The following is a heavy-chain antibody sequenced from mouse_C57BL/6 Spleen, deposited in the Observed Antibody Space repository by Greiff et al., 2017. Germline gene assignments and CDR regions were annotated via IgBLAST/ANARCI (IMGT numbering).Heavy chain of an antibody. D-gene: IGHD1-1*01. Sequence: VQLQQSGAELVRPGASVKLSCKASGYTFTDYYINWVKQRPGQGLEWIARIYPGSGNTYYNEKFKGKATLTAGKSSSTAYMQLSSLTSEDSAVYFCARDGNYYGSSYGAMDYWGQGTSVTVSS. J-gene: IGHJ4*01. CDR2: IYPGSGNT. V-gene: IGHV1-76*01. CDR3: ARDGNYYGSSYGAMDY. CDR1: GYTFTDYY.